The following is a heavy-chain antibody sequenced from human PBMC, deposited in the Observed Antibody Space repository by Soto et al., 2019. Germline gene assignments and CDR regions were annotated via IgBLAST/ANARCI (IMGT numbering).Heavy chain of an antibody. Sequence: TSETLSLTCTVSGGSISSGGYYWSWIRQHPGKGLEWIGYIYYSGSTYYNPSLKSRVTISVDTSKNQFSLKLSSVTAADTAVYYCARDTPGGGPFNWFDPWGRGTLVTVSS. J-gene: IGHJ5*02. V-gene: IGHV4-31*03. CDR2: IYYSGST. CDR3: ARDTPGGGPFNWFDP. D-gene: IGHD3-16*01. CDR1: GGSISSGGYY.